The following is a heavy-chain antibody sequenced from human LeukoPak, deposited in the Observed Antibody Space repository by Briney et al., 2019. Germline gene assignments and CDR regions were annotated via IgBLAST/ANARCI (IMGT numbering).Heavy chain of an antibody. CDR3: ASPGGYSGYGFVY. CDR1: GGSISSGGYY. J-gene: IGHJ4*02. Sequence: SETLSLTCTVSGGSISSGGYYWSWIRQPPGKGLEWIGYIYYSGSTYYNPSLKSRVTMSVDTSKNQFSLKLSSVTAADTAVYYCASPGGYSGYGFVYWGQGTLVTVSS. V-gene: IGHV4-30-4*01. D-gene: IGHD5-12*01. CDR2: IYYSGST.